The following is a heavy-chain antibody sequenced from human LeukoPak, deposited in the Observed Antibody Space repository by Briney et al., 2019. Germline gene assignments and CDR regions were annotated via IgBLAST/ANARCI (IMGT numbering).Heavy chain of an antibody. D-gene: IGHD6-13*01. Sequence: ASVKVSCKASGYTFTSYDINWVRQATGQGLEWMGWMNPNSGNTGYAQKFQGRVTMTRNTSISTAYMELSSLRSEDTAVYYCARDMYGSWYMGYWGQGTLVTVSS. V-gene: IGHV1-8*01. CDR2: MNPNSGNT. J-gene: IGHJ4*02. CDR3: ARDMYGSWYMGY. CDR1: GYTFTSYD.